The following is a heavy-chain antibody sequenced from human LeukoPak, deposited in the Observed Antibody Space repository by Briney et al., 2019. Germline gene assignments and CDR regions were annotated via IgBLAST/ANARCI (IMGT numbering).Heavy chain of an antibody. V-gene: IGHV3-53*01. CDR1: GFTVSTDH. CDR3: ARVWELSFDY. J-gene: IGHJ4*02. D-gene: IGHD1-26*01. Sequence: PGGSLRLSCAASGFTVSTDHMSWVRQAPGKGLERVAVSYSGGSRSYAESVKGRFTISRDNSQNTLYLQMNSLRAEDTAVYYCARVWELSFDYWGQGTLVTVSS. CDR2: SYSGGSR.